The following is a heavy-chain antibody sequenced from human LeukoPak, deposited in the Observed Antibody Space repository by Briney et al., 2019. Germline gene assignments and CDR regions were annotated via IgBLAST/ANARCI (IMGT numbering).Heavy chain of an antibody. CDR3: ASYMDV. CDR1: GFTFSSYS. Sequence: GGSLRLSCAASGFTFSSYSMNWVRQAPGKGLEWVAVISYDGSNKYYADSVKGRFTISRDNSKNTLYLQMNSLRAEDTAVYYCASYMDVWGKGTTVTVSS. J-gene: IGHJ6*03. V-gene: IGHV3-30*03. CDR2: ISYDGSNK.